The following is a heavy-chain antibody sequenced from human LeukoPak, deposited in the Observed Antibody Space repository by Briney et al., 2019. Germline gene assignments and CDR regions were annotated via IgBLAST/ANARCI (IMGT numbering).Heavy chain of an antibody. Sequence: SETLSLTCTVSGGSISSYYWSWIRQPPGKGLEWIGRIYTSGSTNYNPSLKSRVTMSVDTSKNQFSLKLSSVTAADTAVYYCARLGYCSSTSCYAFDIWGQGTMVTVSS. CDR1: GGSISSYY. J-gene: IGHJ3*02. D-gene: IGHD2-2*01. CDR2: IYTSGST. CDR3: ARLGYCSSTSCYAFDI. V-gene: IGHV4-4*07.